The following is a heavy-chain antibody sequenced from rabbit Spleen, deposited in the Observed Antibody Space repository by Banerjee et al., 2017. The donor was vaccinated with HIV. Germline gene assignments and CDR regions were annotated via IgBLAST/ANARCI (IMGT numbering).Heavy chain of an antibody. V-gene: IGHV1S43*01. Sequence: QSVEESAGGLVQPGGSLKLSCKASGFTLSSYYMNWVRQAPGRGLEWIGYIDPVFGITYYASWVSGRCTISRSTSLNTVDLKMTSLTAADTATYFCASSGYSSVSNYMMGRLDLWGQGTLVTVS. CDR3: ASSGYSSVSNYMMGRLDL. D-gene: IGHD1-1*01. J-gene: IGHJ3*01. CDR2: IDPVFGIT. CDR1: GFTLSSYY.